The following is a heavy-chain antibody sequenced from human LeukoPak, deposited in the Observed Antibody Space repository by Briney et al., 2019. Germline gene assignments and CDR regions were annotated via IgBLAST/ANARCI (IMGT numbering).Heavy chain of an antibody. D-gene: IGHD3-9*01. V-gene: IGHV1-2*02. CDR1: GYTFTGYY. J-gene: IGHJ4*02. CDR3: ARSPHILTGENFDY. Sequence: GASVKVSCKASGYTFTGYYMHWVRQAPGQGLEWMGWINPNSGGTNYAQKFQDRVSMTRDTSTSTAYMHLSRLRSADTAVYYCARSPHILTGENFDYWGQGTLLTVSS. CDR2: INPNSGGT.